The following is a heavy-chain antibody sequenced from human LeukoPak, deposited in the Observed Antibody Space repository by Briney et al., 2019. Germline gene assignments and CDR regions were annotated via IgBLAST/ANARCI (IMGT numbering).Heavy chain of an antibody. Sequence: PGGSLRLSCAASGFTVSSNYMTWVRQGPGKGLEWISFIYSGGSTAYADSVKGRFTISRDNAKNSLYLQMNSLRAEDTAVYYCARPTYNSGSYWPDPWGQGTLVTVSS. J-gene: IGHJ5*02. D-gene: IGHD3-10*01. CDR3: ARPTYNSGSYWPDP. CDR2: IYSGGST. V-gene: IGHV3-66*04. CDR1: GFTVSSNY.